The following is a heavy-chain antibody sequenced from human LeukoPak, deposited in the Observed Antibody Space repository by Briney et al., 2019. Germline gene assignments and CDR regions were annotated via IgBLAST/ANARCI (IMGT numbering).Heavy chain of an antibody. J-gene: IGHJ4*02. CDR2: NYHSGST. D-gene: IGHD3-3*01. Sequence: PSETLSLTCAVSGYSISSGYYRGCIRPPPGKGLEWSGSNYHSGSTYYNPSLKSRVTISVNTSKNQFSLKLSSVTAADTAVYYCARQAPGSEGFLERLLDYWGQGTLVTVSS. CDR3: ARQAPGSEGFLERLLDY. CDR1: GYSISSGYY. V-gene: IGHV4-38-2*01.